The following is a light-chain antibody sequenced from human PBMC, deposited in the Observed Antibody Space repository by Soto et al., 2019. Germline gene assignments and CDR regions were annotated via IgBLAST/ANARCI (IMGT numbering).Light chain of an antibody. Sequence: DIQMTQSPSTLSASVGDRVTITCRASQSISSWLAWYQQKPGKAPKLLIYDVSSLESGVPSRFSGSGSGTEFTLTISNLQPDDSATYYCQQYNSFWTFGQGTKVDI. CDR2: DVS. CDR3: QQYNSFWT. CDR1: QSISSW. J-gene: IGKJ1*01. V-gene: IGKV1-5*01.